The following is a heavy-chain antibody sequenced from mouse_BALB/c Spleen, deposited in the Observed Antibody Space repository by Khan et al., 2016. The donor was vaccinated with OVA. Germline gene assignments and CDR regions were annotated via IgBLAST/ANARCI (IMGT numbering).Heavy chain of an antibody. J-gene: IGHJ4*01. D-gene: IGHD1-1*02. CDR1: GYSITSDYA. Sequence: VQLKQSGPGLVKPSQSLSLTCTVTGYSITSDYAWNWIRQFPGNKLEWMGYISYSGSTSYNPSLRSRISITRDTSKNPFFLQLNSVTTEDTAKFYCARQDHYGYAMDYWGQGTSVTVSS. CDR2: ISYSGST. V-gene: IGHV3-2*02. CDR3: ARQDHYGYAMDY.